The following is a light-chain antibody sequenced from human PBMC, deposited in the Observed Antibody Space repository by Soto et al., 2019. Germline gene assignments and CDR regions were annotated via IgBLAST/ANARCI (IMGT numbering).Light chain of an antibody. CDR3: QQYNVWPLT. CDR2: VAS. Sequence: EIVMTQSPVTLSVSPGDRATLSCRASQSVNSNLAWYQQKPGQTPKLLIYVASTRATGIPARFSGSGSGTDFTLTNSSLQSEDFAVYYCQQYNVWPLTFGGGTKVEFK. J-gene: IGKJ4*01. CDR1: QSVNSN. V-gene: IGKV3-15*01.